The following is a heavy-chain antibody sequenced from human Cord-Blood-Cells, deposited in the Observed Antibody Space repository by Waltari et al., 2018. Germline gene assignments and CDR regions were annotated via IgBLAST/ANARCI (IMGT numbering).Heavy chain of an antibody. V-gene: IGHV3-30-3*01. Sequence: QVQLVESGGGVVQPGRSLRLSCAASGFTFSSYAMHWVRQAPGKGVGGVAVISYDGSNKYYADSVKGRFTISRDNSKNTLYLQMNSLRAEDTAVYYCAREAAAANDYWGQGTLVTVSS. J-gene: IGHJ4*02. CDR2: ISYDGSNK. CDR3: AREAAAANDY. D-gene: IGHD6-13*01. CDR1: GFTFSSYA.